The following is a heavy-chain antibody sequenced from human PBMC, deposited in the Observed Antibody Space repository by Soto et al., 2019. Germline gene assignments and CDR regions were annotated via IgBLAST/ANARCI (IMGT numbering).Heavy chain of an antibody. CDR1: GFTFSSYA. Sequence: GGSLRLSCAASGFTFSSYAMSWVRQAPGKGLEWVSAISGSGGSTYYADSVKGQFTISRDNSKNTLYLQMNSLRDEDTAVYYCATRLERGAFDIWGQGTMVTVSS. V-gene: IGHV3-23*01. D-gene: IGHD1-1*01. J-gene: IGHJ3*02. CDR2: ISGSGGST. CDR3: ATRLERGAFDI.